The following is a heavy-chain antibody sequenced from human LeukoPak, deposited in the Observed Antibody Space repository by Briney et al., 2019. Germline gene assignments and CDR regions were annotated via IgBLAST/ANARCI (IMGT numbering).Heavy chain of an antibody. Sequence: ASVKVSCKASGYSFTTYGISWVRQAPGQGLEWMGWISANNNNTDNVQKLQGRVTMTTDTSTSTAYMELRSLRSEDTAVYYCARGDWHEYDAFDIWGQGTMVTVSS. CDR3: ARGDWHEYDAFDI. D-gene: IGHD1-1*01. J-gene: IGHJ3*02. CDR2: ISANNNNT. V-gene: IGHV1-18*01. CDR1: GYSFTTYG.